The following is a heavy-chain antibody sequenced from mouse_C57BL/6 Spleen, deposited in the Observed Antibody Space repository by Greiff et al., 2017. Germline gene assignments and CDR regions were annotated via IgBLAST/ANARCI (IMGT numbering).Heavy chain of an antibody. D-gene: IGHD2-1*01. Sequence: EVMLVESGGGLVKPGGSLKLSCAASGFTFSSYAMSWVRQTPEKRLEWVATISDGGSYTYYPDNVKGRFTISRDNAKNNLYMQMSDLKSEDTSMYYCAREDYGNYGYAMDDWGQGTSVTVAS. CDR1: GFTFSSYA. CDR2: ISDGGSYT. J-gene: IGHJ4*01. CDR3: AREDYGNYGYAMDD. V-gene: IGHV5-4*01.